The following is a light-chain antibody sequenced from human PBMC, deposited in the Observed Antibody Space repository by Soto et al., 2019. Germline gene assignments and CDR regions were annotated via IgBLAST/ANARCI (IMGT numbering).Light chain of an antibody. CDR2: GVT. CDR1: GSDIGGYNF. CDR3: CSYVGATTYV. V-gene: IGLV2-8*01. J-gene: IGLJ1*01. Sequence: QSVLTQPPSASGSPGQSVTISCTGSGSDIGGYNFVSWYQQHPGKAPKLMIYGVTERPSGVPDRFSGSKSGNTASLTVSGLQAEDEAEYYCCSYVGATTYVFGSGTKVTAL.